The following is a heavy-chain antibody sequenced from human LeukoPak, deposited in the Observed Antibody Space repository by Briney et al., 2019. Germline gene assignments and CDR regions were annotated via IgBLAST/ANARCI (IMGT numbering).Heavy chain of an antibody. J-gene: IGHJ4*02. Sequence: TGGSLRLSCAASGFTFSSYGMHWVRQAPGKGLEWVTVISSDGSNKYYADSVKGRFTISRDKFKNTLYLQMNSLRPEDTAVYYCAKVALLGGGYYRREIDYWGQGTLVTVSS. CDR2: ISSDGSNK. CDR1: GFTFSSYG. D-gene: IGHD3-3*01. V-gene: IGHV3-30*18. CDR3: AKVALLGGGYYRREIDY.